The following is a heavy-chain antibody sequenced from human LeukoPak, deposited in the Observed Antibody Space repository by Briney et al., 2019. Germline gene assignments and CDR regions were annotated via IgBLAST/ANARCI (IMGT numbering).Heavy chain of an antibody. CDR2: IIPILGIA. J-gene: IGHJ6*02. CDR1: GGTFSSYA. CDR3: AREQQLEDYYYYGMDV. V-gene: IGHV1-69*04. D-gene: IGHD6-13*01. Sequence: ASVKVSCKASGGTFSSYAISWVRQAPGQGLEWMGRIIPILGIANYAQKFQGRVTITADKSTSTAYLELSSLRSDDTAVYYCAREQQLEDYYYYGMDVWGQGTTVTVSS.